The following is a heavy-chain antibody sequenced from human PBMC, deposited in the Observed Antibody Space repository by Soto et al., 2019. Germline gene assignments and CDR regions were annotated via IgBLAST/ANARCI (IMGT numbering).Heavy chain of an antibody. D-gene: IGHD3-22*01. Sequence: QITLKESGPTLVKPTQTLTLTCTFSGSALNTREMGVGWIRQPPGKALEWLAFMYWDDDQRYSPSLRSRLTITKDTSNNQVVLTRTNMEPVDTGTYYCAHWRSGSGCYRCWGQGTLVTVSS. CDR1: GSALNTREMG. J-gene: IGHJ4*02. CDR2: MYWDDDQ. CDR3: AHWRSGSGCYRC. V-gene: IGHV2-5*02.